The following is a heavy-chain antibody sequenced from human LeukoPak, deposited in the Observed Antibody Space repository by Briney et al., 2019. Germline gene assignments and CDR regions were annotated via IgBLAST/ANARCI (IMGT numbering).Heavy chain of an antibody. CDR3: ARRYYYDSSGSYAFDI. CDR1: GYRFSSYW. Sequence: GESLKISCKGSGYRFSSYWIGWVRQMPGKGLEWMGNIYPGDSETRYSPSFQGQVTISADKSIDTAYLQWSSLKASDTAMYYCARRYYYDSSGSYAFDIWGQGTMVTVSS. D-gene: IGHD3-22*01. J-gene: IGHJ3*02. CDR2: IYPGDSET. V-gene: IGHV5-51*01.